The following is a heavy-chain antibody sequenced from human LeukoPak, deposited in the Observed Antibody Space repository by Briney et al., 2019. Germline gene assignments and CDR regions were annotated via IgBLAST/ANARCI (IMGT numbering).Heavy chain of an antibody. Sequence: SETLSLTCAVYGGSFSGYYWSWIRQPPGRGRGGFGEINHSGSTNYNPSLKSRVTISVDTSKNQFSLKLSSVTAADTAVYYCARGRTTPGLYYFDYWGQGTLVTVSS. D-gene: IGHD1-7*01. CDR2: INHSGST. CDR1: GGSFSGYY. CDR3: ARGRTTPGLYYFDY. J-gene: IGHJ4*02. V-gene: IGHV4-34*01.